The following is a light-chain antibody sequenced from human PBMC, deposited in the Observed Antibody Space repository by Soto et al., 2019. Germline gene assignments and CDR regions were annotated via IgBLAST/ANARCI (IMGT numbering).Light chain of an antibody. CDR1: SSNIGAGYD. CDR3: QSYDSSLSGAV. Sequence: QSALTQPPSVSGAPGQRVTISCTGSSSNIGAGYDINWYQQLPGTAPKLLIYANRNRPSGVPDRFSGSKSGTSASLAITGLQPEDEADYYCQSYDSSLSGAVFGGGTKVTVL. CDR2: ANR. V-gene: IGLV1-40*01. J-gene: IGLJ2*01.